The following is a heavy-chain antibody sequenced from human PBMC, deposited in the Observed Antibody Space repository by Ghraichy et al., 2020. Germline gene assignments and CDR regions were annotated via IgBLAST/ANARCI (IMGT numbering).Heavy chain of an antibody. V-gene: IGHV1-69*13. D-gene: IGHD4-17*01. Sequence: SVKVSCKASGGTFSSYAISWVRQAPGQGLEWMGGIIPIFGTANYAQKFQGRVTITADESTSTAYMELSSLRSEDTAVYYCARLVPSTVTMGYFDYWGQGTLVTVSS. CDR1: GGTFSSYA. J-gene: IGHJ4*02. CDR3: ARLVPSTVTMGYFDY. CDR2: IIPIFGTA.